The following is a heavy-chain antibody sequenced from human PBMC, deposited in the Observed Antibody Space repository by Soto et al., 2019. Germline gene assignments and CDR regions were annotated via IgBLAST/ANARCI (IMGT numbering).Heavy chain of an antibody. D-gene: IGHD2-15*01. CDR3: AHRQGSTVVNGDNWFDP. CDR2: IYHSGST. CDR1: GGSISSGGYS. J-gene: IGHJ5*02. Sequence: PSETLSLTCAVSGGSISSGGYSWSWIRQPPGKGLEWIGYIYHSGSTYYNPSLKSRVTISVDRSRNQFSLKLSSVTAADTATYYCAHRQGSTVVNGDNWFDPWGQGTLVTVSS. V-gene: IGHV4-30-2*01.